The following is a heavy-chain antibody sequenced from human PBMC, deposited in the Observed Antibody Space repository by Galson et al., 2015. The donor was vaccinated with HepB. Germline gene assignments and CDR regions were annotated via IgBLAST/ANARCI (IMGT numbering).Heavy chain of an antibody. CDR1: GFTFSSYS. CDR3: ARDRYCSSSRCYDGFDI. D-gene: IGHD2-2*01. Sequence: SLRLSCAASGFTFSSYSMNWVRQAPGEGLEWVSSISSSSSYMYYADSVKGRFTISRDNAKNSLYLQMNSLRAEDTAVYYCARDRYCSSSRCYDGFDIWGQGTMVIASS. J-gene: IGHJ3*02. CDR2: ISSSSSYM. V-gene: IGHV3-21*01.